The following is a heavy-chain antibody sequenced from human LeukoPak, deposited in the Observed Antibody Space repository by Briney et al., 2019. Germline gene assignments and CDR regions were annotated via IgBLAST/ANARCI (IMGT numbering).Heavy chain of an antibody. CDR2: ISWNSGSI. Sequence: GGSLRLSCAASGFTFDDYAMHWVRHAPGKGLEWVSGISWNSGSIGYADSVKGRFTISRDNAKNSLYLQMNSLRAEDTALYYCAKDIPPYSSSWYGMDVWGQGTTVTVSS. V-gene: IGHV3-9*01. D-gene: IGHD6-13*01. J-gene: IGHJ6*02. CDR1: GFTFDDYA. CDR3: AKDIPPYSSSWYGMDV.